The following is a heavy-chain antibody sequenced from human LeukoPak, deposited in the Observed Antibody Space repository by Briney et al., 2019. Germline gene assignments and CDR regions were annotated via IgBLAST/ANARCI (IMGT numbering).Heavy chain of an antibody. CDR2: MNPNNGNT. J-gene: IGHJ4*02. D-gene: IGHD6-19*01. V-gene: IGHV1-8*01. Sequence: EASVKVSCKASGYTFTSYDINWVRQATGQGLEWMGWMNPNNGNTGYAQKFQGRVTMTRDTSISTVYMELSSLRSEDTAVYYCARDLPSIAVAGTYSIGGIDYWGQGTLVTVSS. CDR1: GYTFTSYD. CDR3: ARDLPSIAVAGTYSIGGIDY.